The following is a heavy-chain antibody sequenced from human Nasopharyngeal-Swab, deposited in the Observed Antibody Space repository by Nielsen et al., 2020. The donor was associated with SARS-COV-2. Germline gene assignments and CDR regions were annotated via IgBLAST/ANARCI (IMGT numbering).Heavy chain of an antibody. CDR1: GFTFSNAW. D-gene: IGHD3-10*01. CDR2: IKSKTDGGTT. CDR3: ARGVMVQGVNGYYYGMDV. J-gene: IGHJ6*02. Sequence: GASLKISCAASGFTFSNAWMSWVRQAPGKGLEWVGRIKSKTDGGTTDYAAPVKGRFTISRDDSKNTLYLQMNSLKAEDTAVYYCARGVMVQGVNGYYYGMDVWGQGTTVTVSS. V-gene: IGHV3-15*01.